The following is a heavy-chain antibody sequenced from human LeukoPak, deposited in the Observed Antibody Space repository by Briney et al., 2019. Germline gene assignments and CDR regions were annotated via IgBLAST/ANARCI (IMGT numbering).Heavy chain of an antibody. V-gene: IGHV3-23*01. J-gene: IGHJ4*02. Sequence: GGSLRLSCAASGFTFSSYAMSGVREARGKGLEYVSAISDSGGSTYYADSVKGRFNIYRDNYKNTLHLQMNRQSAGDSVVLHYAKDLRCFCYWGQGTLVTVSS. CDR2: ISDSGGST. CDR3: AKDLRCFCY. D-gene: IGHD5/OR15-5a*01. CDR1: GFTFSSYA.